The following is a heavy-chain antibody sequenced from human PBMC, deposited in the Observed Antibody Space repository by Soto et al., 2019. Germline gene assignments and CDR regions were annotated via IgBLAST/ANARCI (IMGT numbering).Heavy chain of an antibody. CDR3: ARARGYSYVSLWFDP. CDR1: GFTFSSYA. Sequence: PGGSLRLSCAASGFTFSSYAMHWVRQAPGKGLEWVAVISYDGSNKYYADSVKGRFTISRDNSKNTLYLQMNSLRAEDTAVYYCARARGYSYVSLWFDPWGQGTLVTVSS. J-gene: IGHJ5*02. CDR2: ISYDGSNK. V-gene: IGHV3-30-3*01. D-gene: IGHD5-18*01.